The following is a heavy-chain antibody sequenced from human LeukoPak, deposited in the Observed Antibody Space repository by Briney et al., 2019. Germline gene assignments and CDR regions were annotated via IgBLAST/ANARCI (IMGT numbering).Heavy chain of an antibody. CDR2: ISGSGGST. Sequence: GGSLRLSCAASGFTFSSYSMNWVRQAPGKGLEWVSAISGSGGSTYYADSVKGRFTISRDNSKNTLYLQMNSLRAEDTAVYYCAKASFNVVVVADDDYWGQGTLVTVSS. D-gene: IGHD2-15*01. V-gene: IGHV3-23*01. CDR1: GFTFSSYS. J-gene: IGHJ4*02. CDR3: AKASFNVVVVADDDY.